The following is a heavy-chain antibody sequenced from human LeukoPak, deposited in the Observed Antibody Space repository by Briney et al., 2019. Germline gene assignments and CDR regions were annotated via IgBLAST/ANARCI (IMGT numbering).Heavy chain of an antibody. CDR3: AKGQWLADYYYYYGMDV. V-gene: IGHV3-23*01. J-gene: IGHJ6*02. Sequence: PGGSLRLSCAASGFTFSRFAMNWVRQAPGKGLEWVSDISGTDTKTYYADSVKGRFTISRDNSKNTLYLQMNSLRAEDTAVYYCAKGQWLADYYYYYGMDVWGQGTTVTVSS. CDR2: ISGTDTKT. CDR1: GFTFSRFA. D-gene: IGHD6-19*01.